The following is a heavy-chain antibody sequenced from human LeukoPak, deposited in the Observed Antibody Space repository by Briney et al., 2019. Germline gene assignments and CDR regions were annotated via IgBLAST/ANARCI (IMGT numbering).Heavy chain of an antibody. Sequence: PSETLSLTCTVSGASISSYYWSWLRQPPGKGLEWIGYIYYSGSTNYNPSLKSRITISVDTSKNQFSLKLSSVTAADTAVYYCAREEKRGYYYVLDYWGQGTLVTVSS. CDR1: GASISSYY. D-gene: IGHD3-22*01. V-gene: IGHV4-59*01. CDR2: IYYSGST. J-gene: IGHJ4*02. CDR3: AREEKRGYYYVLDY.